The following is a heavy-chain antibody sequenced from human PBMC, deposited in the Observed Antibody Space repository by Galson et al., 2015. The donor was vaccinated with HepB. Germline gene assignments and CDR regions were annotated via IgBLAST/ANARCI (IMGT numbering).Heavy chain of an antibody. D-gene: IGHD5-18*01. Sequence: ETLSLTCAVYGGSFSGYYWSWIRQPPGKGLEWIGEINHSGSTNYNPSLKSRVTISVDTSKNQFSLKLSSVTAADTAVYYCARGESRGYRNVYYYYGMDVWGQGTTVTVSS. CDR1: GGSFSGYY. J-gene: IGHJ6*02. V-gene: IGHV4-34*01. CDR2: INHSGST. CDR3: ARGESRGYRNVYYYYGMDV.